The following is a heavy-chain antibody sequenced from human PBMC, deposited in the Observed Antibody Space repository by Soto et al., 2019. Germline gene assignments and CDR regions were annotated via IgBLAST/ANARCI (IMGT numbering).Heavy chain of an antibody. CDR3: ARKGYCSGGSCPPRVVGRFDP. V-gene: IGHV1-2*02. CDR1: GYTFTGYY. D-gene: IGHD2-15*01. CDR2: INPNSGGT. Sequence: ASVKVSCKASGYTFTGYYMHWVRQAPGQGLEWMGWINPNSGGTNYAQKFQGRVTMTRDTSISTAYMELSRLRSDDTAVYYCARKGYCSGGSCPPRVVGRFDPWGQGTLVTVSS. J-gene: IGHJ5*02.